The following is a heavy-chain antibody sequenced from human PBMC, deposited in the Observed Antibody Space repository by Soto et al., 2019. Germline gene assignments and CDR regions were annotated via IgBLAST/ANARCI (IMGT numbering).Heavy chain of an antibody. Sequence: QVQLVQCGAEVKKPGASVKVSCKASGYTFTSYDIIWVRQATGQGLEWMGWMKPSTGNTDNAQKFQGRLTMTRNTSISTAYMELSSLRFDDTALYYCARGRIVVAGGFDPWGQGTLVTVSS. CDR1: GYTFTSYD. J-gene: IGHJ5*02. CDR3: ARGRIVVAGGFDP. V-gene: IGHV1-8*01. D-gene: IGHD6-19*01. CDR2: MKPSTGNT.